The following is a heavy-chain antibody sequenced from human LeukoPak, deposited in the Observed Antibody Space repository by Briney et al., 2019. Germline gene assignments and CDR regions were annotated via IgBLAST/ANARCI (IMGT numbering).Heavy chain of an antibody. J-gene: IGHJ3*02. V-gene: IGHV5-51*01. CDR2: IYPDDSGT. D-gene: IGHD6-13*01. CDR1: GYKFTDYW. CDR3: PPLHHRSSHVI. Sequence: GKSLKISCRGSGYKFTDYWIAWVRQMPGKGLEWMGVIYPDDSGTTYSPSFQGQVTIPVDKSITTAYLHRNTLRASFASIYYCPPLHHRSSHVIWGPGTLITASS.